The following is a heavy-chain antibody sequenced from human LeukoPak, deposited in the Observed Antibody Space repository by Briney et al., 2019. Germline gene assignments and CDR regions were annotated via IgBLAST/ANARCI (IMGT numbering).Heavy chain of an antibody. V-gene: IGHV1-2*02. CDR3: ARQLGPGMRYYFDF. CDR1: GYTFTAYY. Sequence: VASVKVSCKASGYTFTAYYLHWVRQAPGQGLEWVGWIYPNGGETSYAQKFQGRVTMTTDTSISTAFMELSSLRSDDTAVFYCARQLGPGMRYYFDFWGQGTLLTVSS. CDR2: IYPNGGET. D-gene: IGHD3-10*01. J-gene: IGHJ4*02.